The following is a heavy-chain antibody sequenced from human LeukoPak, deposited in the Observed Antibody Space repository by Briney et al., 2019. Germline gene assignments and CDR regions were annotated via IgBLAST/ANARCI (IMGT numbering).Heavy chain of an antibody. J-gene: IGHJ6*02. CDR2: ISGSGGST. CDR1: GFTFSSYA. CDR3: AKIEIPGTPNYYGMDV. Sequence: QSGGSLRLSCAASGFTFSSYAMSWVRQAPGKGLEWVSAISGSGGSTYYADSAKGRFTISRDNSKNTLYLQMNSLRAEDTAVYYCAKIEIPGTPNYYGMDVWGQGTTVTVSS. V-gene: IGHV3-23*01. D-gene: IGHD1-14*01.